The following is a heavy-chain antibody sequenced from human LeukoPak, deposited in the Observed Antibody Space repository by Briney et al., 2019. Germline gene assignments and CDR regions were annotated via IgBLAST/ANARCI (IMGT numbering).Heavy chain of an antibody. Sequence: PGGSLRLSCAASGFTFSSYGMHWVRQAPGKGLEWVAFIRYDGSKKYYADSVKGRFTISRDNAKNSLYLQMNSLRAEDTAVYYCARDYGGSSPFDYWGQGTLVTVSS. D-gene: IGHD4-23*01. V-gene: IGHV3-33*08. CDR2: IRYDGSKK. J-gene: IGHJ4*02. CDR1: GFTFSSYG. CDR3: ARDYGGSSPFDY.